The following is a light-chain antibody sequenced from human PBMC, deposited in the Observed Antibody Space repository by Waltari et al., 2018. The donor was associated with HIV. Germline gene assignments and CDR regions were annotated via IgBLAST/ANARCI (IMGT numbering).Light chain of an antibody. CDR2: NAS. CDR1: QSVRRDY. J-gene: IGKJ3*01. CDR3: QLYGNSPPIT. V-gene: IGKV3-20*01. Sequence: IVLTQSPGTLSLSPGERATLSCRASQSVRRDYLAWYHQKPGQSPRLLIYNASMKASDIPDRFSGSVSGTDFTLTISRVEPEDFAVYYCQLYGNSPPITFGPGIKVDIK.